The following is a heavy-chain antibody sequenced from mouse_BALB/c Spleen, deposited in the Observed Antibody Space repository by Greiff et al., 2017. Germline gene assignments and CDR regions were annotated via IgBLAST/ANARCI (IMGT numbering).Heavy chain of an antibody. CDR1: GYSFTSYW. CDR3: ATCYGGSYNYAMDY. Sequence: VQLQQSGPQLVRPGASVKISCKASGYSFTSYWLHWVQQRPGQGLEWIGMIDPSDSETRLNQKFKDKATLTVDKSSSTAYMQLSSPTSEDSAVYYCATCYGGSYNYAMDYWGQGTSVTVSS. D-gene: IGHD1-1*01. V-gene: IGHV1-74*01. J-gene: IGHJ4*01. CDR2: IDPSDSET.